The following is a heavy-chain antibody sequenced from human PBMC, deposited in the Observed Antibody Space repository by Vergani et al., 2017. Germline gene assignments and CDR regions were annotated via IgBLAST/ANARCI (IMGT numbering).Heavy chain of an antibody. CDR1: GGSISSYY. CDR2: IYYSGST. V-gene: IGHV4-59*01. CDR3: ARNPYDFWSGYFDD. Sequence: QVQLQESGPGLVKPSETLSLTCTVSGGSISSYYWSWIRQPPGTGLEWIGYIYYSGSTNYNPSLKSRVTISVDTSKNQFSLKLSSVTAADTAVYYCARNPYDFWSGYFDDWGQGTLVTVSS. J-gene: IGHJ4*02. D-gene: IGHD3-3*01.